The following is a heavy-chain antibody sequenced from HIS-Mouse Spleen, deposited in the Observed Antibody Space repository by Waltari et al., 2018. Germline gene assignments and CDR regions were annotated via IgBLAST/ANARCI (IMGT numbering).Heavy chain of an antibody. CDR3: ARDSGYGGNAFDI. CDR1: GGPISSSSYH. D-gene: IGHD5-12*01. CDR2: IYYSGST. Sequence: QLQLQESGPGLVKPSETLSLTCTVSGGPISSSSYHWGWTRQPPGKGLEWIGSIYYSGSTYYNPSLKSRVTISVDTSKNQCSLKLSSVTAADTAVYYCARDSGYGGNAFDIWGQGTMVTVSS. J-gene: IGHJ3*02. V-gene: IGHV4-39*07.